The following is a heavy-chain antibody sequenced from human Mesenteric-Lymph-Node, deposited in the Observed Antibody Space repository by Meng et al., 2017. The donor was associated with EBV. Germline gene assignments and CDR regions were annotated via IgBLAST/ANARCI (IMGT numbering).Heavy chain of an antibody. D-gene: IGHD3-10*01. Sequence: QVQLVQSGAEVKKPGASVKVSCKASGYSFTSYDINWVRQAPGQGLEWMGWMNPNSGDTGFAQKFEGRVTMTRDVSTGTAYMEVTRLRSEDTVVYFCARSGLYVDYWGQGSLVTVSS. CDR3: ARSGLYVDY. CDR2: MNPNSGDT. V-gene: IGHV1-8*02. J-gene: IGHJ4*02. CDR1: GYSFTSYD.